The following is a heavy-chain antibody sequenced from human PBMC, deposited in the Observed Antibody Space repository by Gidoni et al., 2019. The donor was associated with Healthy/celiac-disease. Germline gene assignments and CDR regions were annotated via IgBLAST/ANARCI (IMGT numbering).Heavy chain of an antibody. CDR1: GGSISSYY. J-gene: IGHJ4*02. V-gene: IGHV4-59*08. D-gene: IGHD4-17*01. CDR3: ASEKYGDGAGY. CDR2: IYYSGST. Sequence: VQLQESGPGLVKPSETLSLTCTVSGGSISSYYWSWIRQPPGKGLEWIGYIYYSGSTNYNPSLKSRVTISVDTSKNQFSLKLSSVTAADTAVYYCASEKYGDGAGYWGQGTLVTVSS.